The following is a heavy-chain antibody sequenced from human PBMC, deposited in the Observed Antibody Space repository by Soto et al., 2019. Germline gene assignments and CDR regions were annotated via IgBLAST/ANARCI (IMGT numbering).Heavy chain of an antibody. CDR2: IYPGDSDT. V-gene: IGHV5-51*01. CDR3: ARHASADGNWFDP. J-gene: IGHJ5*02. D-gene: IGHD2-2*01. CDR1: GYSFTSYW. Sequence: PGESMKISCKGSGYSFTSYWSGWVRQKPGKGLEWMGIIYPGDSDTRYSPSFQGQVTISADKSISTAYLQWSSLKASDTAMYYCARHASADGNWFDPWGQGTLVTVSS.